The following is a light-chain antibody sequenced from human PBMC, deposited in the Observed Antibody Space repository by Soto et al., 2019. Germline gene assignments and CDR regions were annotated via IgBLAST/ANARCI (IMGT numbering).Light chain of an antibody. CDR3: RSYGGTHTYV. J-gene: IGLJ1*01. V-gene: IGLV2-11*01. CDR2: DVT. Sequence: QSALTQPRSVSGSPGQSVTISCTGTSSDVGGYNFVSWYQQHPGKVPKVMIYDVTMRPSGVPDRFSGSKSGNTASLTISGLQAEDEADYYCRSYGGTHTYVFGTGTKVTVL. CDR1: SSDVGGYNF.